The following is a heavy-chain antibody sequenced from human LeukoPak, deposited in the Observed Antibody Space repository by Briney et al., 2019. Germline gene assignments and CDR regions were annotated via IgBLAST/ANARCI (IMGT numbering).Heavy chain of an antibody. CDR2: ISGSSGTT. CDR3: ANVLGYSGYGGG. CDR1: GFTFSSYA. Sequence: GGSLRLSCAASGFTFSSYAMSWVRQALGKGLEWVSGISGSSGTTWYADSVKGRFTISRDDSKNTLYLQMNSLRAEDTALYYCANVLGYSGYGGGWGQGTLVTVSS. V-gene: IGHV3-23*01. J-gene: IGHJ4*02. D-gene: IGHD5-12*01.